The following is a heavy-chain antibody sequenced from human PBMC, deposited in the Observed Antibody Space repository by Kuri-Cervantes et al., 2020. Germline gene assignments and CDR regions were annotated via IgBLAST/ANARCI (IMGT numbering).Heavy chain of an antibody. D-gene: IGHD4/OR15-4a*01. V-gene: IGHV3-7*01. J-gene: IGHJ4*02. CDR2: IKHDEDIDENKK. CDR1: GFTFSDYW. CDR3: ARHADYNLDY. Sequence: GESLKISCAASGFTFSDYWMNWVRQAPGKGLEWVANIKHDEDIDENKKYYVDSVKGRFAVSRDNARNSVYLHMNNVRVEDAAVYYCARHADYNLDYWGQGTLVTVSS.